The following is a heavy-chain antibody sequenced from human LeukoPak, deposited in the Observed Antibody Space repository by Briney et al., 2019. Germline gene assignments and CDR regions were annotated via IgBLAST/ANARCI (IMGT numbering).Heavy chain of an antibody. CDR2: IWYDGSNK. CDR3: ARDRDGYNCVFDY. V-gene: IGHV3-33*01. J-gene: IGHJ4*02. Sequence: PGRSLRLSCAASGFTFSSYGMHWVRQAPGKGLEWVAVIWYDGSNKYYADSVKGRFTISRDNSKNTLYLQMNSLRAEDTAVYYCARDRDGYNCVFDYWGQGTLVTVSS. CDR1: GFTFSSYG. D-gene: IGHD5-24*01.